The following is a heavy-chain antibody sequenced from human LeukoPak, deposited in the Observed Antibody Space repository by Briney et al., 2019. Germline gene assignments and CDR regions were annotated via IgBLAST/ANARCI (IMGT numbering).Heavy chain of an antibody. CDR2: ISSSSSYI. J-gene: IGHJ3*02. Sequence: RSLSLSCAASGFTLSSYSMNWVSQAPGKVLEWVSSISSSSSYIYYADSMRGRFTISRDNAKNSLYLQMSSLRAQDRAGYHCARAPYYDASSGDSDIWGQGTMVTVSS. V-gene: IGHV3-21*01. D-gene: IGHD3-22*01. CDR1: GFTLSSYS. CDR3: ARAPYYDASSGDSDI.